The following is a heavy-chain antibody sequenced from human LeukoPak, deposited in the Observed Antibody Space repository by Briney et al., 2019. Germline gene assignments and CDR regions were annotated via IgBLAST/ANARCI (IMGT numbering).Heavy chain of an antibody. CDR2: ISSSSIYI. CDR1: GFTFSSYS. J-gene: IGHJ4*02. Sequence: PGGSLRLSCAASGFTFSSYSMNWVRQAPGRGLEWVSSISSSSIYINYADSLKGRFTISRDTAKNSLYLQMNSLRAVDTAVYYCARDGYYGSGTSIDYWGQGTLVTVSS. D-gene: IGHD3-10*01. V-gene: IGHV3-21*01. CDR3: ARDGYYGSGTSIDY.